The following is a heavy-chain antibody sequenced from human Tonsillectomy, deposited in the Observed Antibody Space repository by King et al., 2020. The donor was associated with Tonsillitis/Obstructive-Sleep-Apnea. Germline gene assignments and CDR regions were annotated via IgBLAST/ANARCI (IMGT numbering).Heavy chain of an antibody. CDR1: GGSISSSSYY. J-gene: IGHJ4*02. Sequence: QLQESGPGLVKPSETLSLTCTVSGGSISSSSYYWGWIRQPPGKGLEWIGSIYYSGSTYYNPSLKSRVTISVDTPKNQFSRKLSSVTAADTAVYYCARVIAAAGSYYFDYWGQGTLVTVSS. CDR2: IYYSGST. CDR3: ARVIAAAGSYYFDY. D-gene: IGHD6-13*01. V-gene: IGHV4-39*01.